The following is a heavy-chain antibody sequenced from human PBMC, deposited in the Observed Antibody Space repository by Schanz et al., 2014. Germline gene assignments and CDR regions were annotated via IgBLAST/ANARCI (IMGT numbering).Heavy chain of an antibody. CDR3: AAMWAYWTIATCDTTEPFDV. CDR1: RYTFNTYG. Sequence: QGQLVQSGPEAKEPGASVKVSCEASRYTFNTYGLNWVRQAPGQGLEWMGWINAYTGNTSYAHTLQGRITLTTDTATSTAYMELRSLRSDGTVRYDCAAMWAYWTIATCDTTEPFDVWGQGTMVTVSS. V-gene: IGHV1-18*01. J-gene: IGHJ3*01. D-gene: IGHD2-8*01. CDR2: INAYTGNT.